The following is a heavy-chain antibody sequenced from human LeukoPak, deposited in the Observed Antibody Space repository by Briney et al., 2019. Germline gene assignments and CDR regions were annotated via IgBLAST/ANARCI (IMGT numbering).Heavy chain of an antibody. J-gene: IGHJ4*02. CDR3: AKLSYYYDSSGGYFDY. D-gene: IGHD3-22*01. CDR1: GGTFSSYA. CDR2: IIPILGIA. Sequence: ASVKVSCKASGGTFSSYAISWVRQAPGQGLEWMGRIIPILGIANYAQKFQGRVTITADKSTSTAYMELGSLRSEDTAVYFCAKLSYYYDSSGGYFDYWGQGTLVTVSS. V-gene: IGHV1-69*04.